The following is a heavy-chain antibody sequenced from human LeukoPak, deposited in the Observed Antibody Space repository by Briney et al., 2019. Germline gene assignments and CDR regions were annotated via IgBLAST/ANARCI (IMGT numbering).Heavy chain of an antibody. CDR3: ARDLTDFGYYYGMDV. J-gene: IGHJ6*02. V-gene: IGHV1-2*02. CDR2: INPNSGGT. Sequence: ASVTVSCKASGYTFTGYYMHWVRQAPGQGLEWMGWINPNSGGTNYAQKFQGRVTMTRDTSISTAYMELSRLRSDDTAVYYCARDLTDFGYYYGMDVWGQGTTVTVSS. D-gene: IGHD3-10*01. CDR1: GYTFTGYY.